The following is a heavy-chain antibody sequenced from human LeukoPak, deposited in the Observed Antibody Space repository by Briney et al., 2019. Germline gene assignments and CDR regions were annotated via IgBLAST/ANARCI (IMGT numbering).Heavy chain of an antibody. V-gene: IGHV3-64*01. CDR3: ARDLYSSGWSPADY. D-gene: IGHD6-19*01. Sequence: GGSLRLSCAASGFTFSSYAMHWVRQAPGKGLEYVSAISSNGGSTYYANSVKGRFTISRDNSKNTLYLQMGSLRAEDMAVYYCARDLYSSGWSPADYWGQGTPVTVSS. J-gene: IGHJ4*02. CDR2: ISSNGGST. CDR1: GFTFSSYA.